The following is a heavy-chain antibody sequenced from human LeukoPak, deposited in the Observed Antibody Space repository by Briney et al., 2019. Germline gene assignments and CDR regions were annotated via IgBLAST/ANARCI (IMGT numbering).Heavy chain of an antibody. J-gene: IGHJ3*02. CDR2: IRSKANSYAT. V-gene: IGHV3-73*01. Sequence: GGSLRLSCAASGFTFSGSAMHWVRQASGKGLEWVGRIRSKANSYATAYAASVKGRFTISRDDSKNTAYLQMNSLKTEDTDVYYCLGYCSSTSCFNAFDIWGQGTMVTVSS. CDR1: GFTFSGSA. CDR3: LGYCSSTSCFNAFDI. D-gene: IGHD2-2*01.